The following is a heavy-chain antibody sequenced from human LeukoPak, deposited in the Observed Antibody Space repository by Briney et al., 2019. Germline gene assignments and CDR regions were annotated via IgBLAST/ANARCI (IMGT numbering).Heavy chain of an antibody. V-gene: IGHV3-20*04. CDR3: ARHYYDSSGYRYYYYYMDV. CDR1: GFTFDDYG. D-gene: IGHD3-22*01. CDR2: INWNGGST. Sequence: GGSLRLSCAASGFTFDDYGMSWVRQAPGKGLEWVSGINWNGGSTGYADSVKGRFTISRDKAKNSLYLQMNSLRAEDTALYYCARHYYDSSGYRYYYYYMDVWGKGTTVTVSS. J-gene: IGHJ6*03.